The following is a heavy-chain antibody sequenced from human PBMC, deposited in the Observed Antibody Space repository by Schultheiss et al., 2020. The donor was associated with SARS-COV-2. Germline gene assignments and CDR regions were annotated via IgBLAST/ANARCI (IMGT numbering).Heavy chain of an antibody. CDR3: ARQQDYYDSSGYHDY. CDR1: GGSFSGYY. Sequence: LSLPCAVYGGSFSGYYWSWIRQPPGKGLEWIGSIYYSGSTYYNPSLKSRVTISVDTSKNQFSLKLSSVTAAVTAVYYCARQQDYYDSSGYHDYWGQGTLVTVSS. CDR2: IYYSGST. D-gene: IGHD3-22*01. V-gene: IGHV4-34*01. J-gene: IGHJ4*02.